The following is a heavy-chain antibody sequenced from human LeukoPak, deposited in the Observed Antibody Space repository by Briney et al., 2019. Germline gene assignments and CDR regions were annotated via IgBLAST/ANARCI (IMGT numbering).Heavy chain of an antibody. D-gene: IGHD1-26*01. CDR1: GFTFSGFA. CDR3: AVQDYTGSCHQCRGGLSS. J-gene: IGHJ5*02. CDR2: VSGRGEDT. V-gene: IGHV3-23*01. Sequence: PGGSLRLSCAASGFTFSGFAMTWVRQAPGRGLERVSTVSGRGEDTYYADSVRGRCTISRDNSKNTLYLQMNSLRVEDTAIYYCAVQDYTGSCHQCRGGLSSWGQGSLVTVSS.